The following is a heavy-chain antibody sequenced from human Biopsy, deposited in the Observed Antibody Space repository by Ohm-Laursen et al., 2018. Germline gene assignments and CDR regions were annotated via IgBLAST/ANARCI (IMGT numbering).Heavy chain of an antibody. D-gene: IGHD4-11*01. V-gene: IGHV3-30*03. J-gene: IGHJ2*01. CDR3: ARDGKRWDYSTYFSWHFDL. CDR2: ISYDGSGE. CDR1: GFTFTSYA. Sequence: RSLRLSCAASGFTFTSYAMHWVRQAPGKGLEWVAVISYDGSGEYYADSLQGRFIISRDNPKNTVDLQMNSLRAEDMAVYFCARDGKRWDYSTYFSWHFDLWGRGTLVTVSS.